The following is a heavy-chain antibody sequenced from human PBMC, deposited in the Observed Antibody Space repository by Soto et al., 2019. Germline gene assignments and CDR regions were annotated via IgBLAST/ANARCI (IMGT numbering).Heavy chain of an antibody. J-gene: IGHJ6*02. CDR2: IYPGDSDT. CDR1: GYSFTSYW. V-gene: IGHV5-51*01. CDR3: ARILGGGAGTTGNTYGMDV. D-gene: IGHD1-7*01. Sequence: GESLKIACKGSGYSFTSYWIGWVRQMPGKGLEWMGIIYPGDSDTRYSPSFQGQVTISADKSISTAYMELSRLRSDDTAVYYCARILGGGAGTTGNTYGMDVWGQGTTVTVS.